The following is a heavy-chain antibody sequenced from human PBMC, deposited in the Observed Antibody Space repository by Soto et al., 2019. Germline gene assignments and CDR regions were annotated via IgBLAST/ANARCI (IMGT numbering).Heavy chain of an antibody. Sequence: QVQLVQSGAEVKKPGSSVKVSCKASGGTFSSYAISWVQQAPGQGLAWMGGIIPIFGTANYAQKFQGRVTITADESTSTAYMELSSLRSEDTAVYYCARWGTYCGGDCYSGYYGMDVWGQGTTVTVSS. CDR2: IIPIFGTA. CDR3: ARWGTYCGGDCYSGYYGMDV. CDR1: GGTFSSYA. V-gene: IGHV1-69*01. J-gene: IGHJ6*02. D-gene: IGHD2-21*02.